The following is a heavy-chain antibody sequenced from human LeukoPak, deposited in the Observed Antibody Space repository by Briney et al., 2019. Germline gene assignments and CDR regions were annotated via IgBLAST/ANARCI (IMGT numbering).Heavy chain of an antibody. J-gene: IGHJ5*02. CDR1: GLTFTNYY. CDR3: TRDPRLCDH. CDR2: INPGTNIV. Sequence: PGGSLRLSCAASGLTFTNYYMTWIRQAPGKGLEWVAYINPGTNIVNYADSVKGRFTVSRDNAERSLYLHMNSLRAEDTAVYYCTRDPRLCDHWGQGTLVTVSS. V-gene: IGHV3-11*01. D-gene: IGHD2/OR15-2a*01.